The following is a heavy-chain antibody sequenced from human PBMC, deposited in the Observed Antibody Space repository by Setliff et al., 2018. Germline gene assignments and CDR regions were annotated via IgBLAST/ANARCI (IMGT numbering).Heavy chain of an antibody. CDR2: IRHDESDI. Sequence: GGSLRLSCAASGFTFRGFAMHWVRQAPGKGLEWVAFIRHDESDIYYTNSVRGRFTVSRDNSKNTLYLQMNILRPEDTALYYCVRDSSADYYDNDYFKYWGQGALVTVSS. CDR3: VRDSSADYYDNDYFKY. V-gene: IGHV3-30*02. CDR1: GFTFRGFA. J-gene: IGHJ1*01. D-gene: IGHD2-21*02.